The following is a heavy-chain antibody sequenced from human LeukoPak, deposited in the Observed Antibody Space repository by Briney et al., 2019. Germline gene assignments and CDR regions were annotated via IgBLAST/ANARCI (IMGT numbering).Heavy chain of an antibody. V-gene: IGHV4-59*01. J-gene: IGHJ4*02. CDR3: ARENYSSGHFDY. CDR1: GGSISSYY. CDR2: IYYSGST. Sequence: PSQTLSLTCTVSGGSISSYYWSWIRQPPGKGLEWIGYIYYSGSTNYNPSFKSRVTISVDTSKNQFSLKLSSVTAAATAVYYCARENYSSGHFDYWGQGTLVTVSS. D-gene: IGHD6-19*01.